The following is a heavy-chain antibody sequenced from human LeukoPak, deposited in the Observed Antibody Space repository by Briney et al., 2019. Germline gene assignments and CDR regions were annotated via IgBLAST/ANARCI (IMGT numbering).Heavy chain of an antibody. CDR1: GFIFSDHY. D-gene: IGHD6-13*01. CDR2: TRNEANIYTT. CDR3: ARDPPSSWADPIHFDY. Sequence: GGSLRLSCAASGFIFSDHYMDWVRQAPGKGLEWVGRTRNEANIYTTKYAASVKGRFTISRDDSKNSLYLQMNSLKTEDTAVYYCARDPPSSWADPIHFDYWGQGTLVTVSS. V-gene: IGHV3-72*01. J-gene: IGHJ4*02.